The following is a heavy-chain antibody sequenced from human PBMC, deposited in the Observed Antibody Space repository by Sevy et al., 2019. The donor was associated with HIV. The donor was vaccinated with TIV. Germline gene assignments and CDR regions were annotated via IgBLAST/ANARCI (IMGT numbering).Heavy chain of an antibody. Sequence: GGSLRLSCAASGFIFSNHGMHWVRQAPGKGQEWVARIWYDGSDTYYGESVKGRFTISRDNSQNTVDLQMNSLRVEDTAVYYCARDVDSNYDGIDAWGQGTTVTVSS. D-gene: IGHD4-4*01. CDR2: IWYDGSDT. V-gene: IGHV3-33*01. J-gene: IGHJ6*02. CDR1: GFIFSNHG. CDR3: ARDVDSNYDGIDA.